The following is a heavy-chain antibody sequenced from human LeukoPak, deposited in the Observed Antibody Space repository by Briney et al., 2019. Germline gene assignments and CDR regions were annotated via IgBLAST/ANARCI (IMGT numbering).Heavy chain of an antibody. Sequence: PSETLSLTCSVSGGSISSAYWSWIRQAPGKGLEWIGYIYYSGSTKYNPSLKSRVTISVDTSKKHFSLKLRSVTAADTAVYYCARTAGYSGSALGAFDIWGQGTMVTVSS. CDR1: GGSISSAY. CDR2: IYYSGST. V-gene: IGHV4-59*01. CDR3: ARTAGYSGSALGAFDI. D-gene: IGHD1-26*01. J-gene: IGHJ3*02.